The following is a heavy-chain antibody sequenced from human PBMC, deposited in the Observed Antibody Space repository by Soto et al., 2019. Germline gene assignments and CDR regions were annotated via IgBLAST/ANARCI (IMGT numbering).Heavy chain of an antibody. J-gene: IGHJ6*02. CDR2: IDPSDSYT. D-gene: IGHD2-15*01. V-gene: IGHV5-10-1*01. Sequence: GESLKISCKGSGCSFTSYWISWVRQMPGKGLEWMGRIDPSDSYTNYSPSFQGHVTISADKSISTAYLQWSSLKASDTAMYYCAGARDCSGGSCSYYYGMDVWGQGTTVTVSS. CDR1: GCSFTSYW. CDR3: AGARDCSGGSCSYYYGMDV.